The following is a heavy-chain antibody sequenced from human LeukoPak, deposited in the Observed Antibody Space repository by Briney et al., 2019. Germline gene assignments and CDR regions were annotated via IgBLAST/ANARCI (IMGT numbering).Heavy chain of an antibody. V-gene: IGHV3-7*01. J-gene: IGHJ4*02. Sequence: GGSLRLSCAASGLTFSTHWMSWVRQAPEKGLEWVATIEQDGTKKYYVDSVKGRFTISRDNAKNSLYPQMNSLRADDAAVYYCVRDFDYWGQGILVTVSS. CDR3: VRDFDY. CDR2: IEQDGTKK. CDR1: GLTFSTHW.